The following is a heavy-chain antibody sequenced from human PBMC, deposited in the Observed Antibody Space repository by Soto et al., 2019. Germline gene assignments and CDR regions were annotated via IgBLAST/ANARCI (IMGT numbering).Heavy chain of an antibody. V-gene: IGHV4-34*01. CDR2: INHSGST. CDR1: GGSFSGYY. CDR3: ARGWNMTTVQPNSLRFDY. J-gene: IGHJ4*02. Sequence: SETLSLTCAVYGGSFSGYYCSWIRQPPGKGLEWIGEINHSGSTNYNPSLKSRVTISVDTSKNQFSLKLSSVTAADTAVYYCARGWNMTTVQPNSLRFDYWGQGTLVTVSS. D-gene: IGHD4-17*01.